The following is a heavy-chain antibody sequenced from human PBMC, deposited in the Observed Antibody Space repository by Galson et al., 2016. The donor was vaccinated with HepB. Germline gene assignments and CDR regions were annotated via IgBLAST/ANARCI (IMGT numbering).Heavy chain of an antibody. CDR2: INHSGTT. D-gene: IGHD3-3*01. CDR1: GGSFTNYY. V-gene: IGHV4-34*01. J-gene: IGHJ4*02. Sequence: TLSLTCAVNGGSFTNYYWGWIRQTPEKGLEWIGEINHSGTTYYNPSLKSRLTISVDTSKRPFSLTLNSVTAADTATYYCARVWSSNYYYDFWGQGTLVTVSS. CDR3: ARVWSSNYYYDF.